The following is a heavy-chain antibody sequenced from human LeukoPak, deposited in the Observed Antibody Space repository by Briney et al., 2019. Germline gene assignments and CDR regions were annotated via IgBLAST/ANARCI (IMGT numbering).Heavy chain of an antibody. D-gene: IGHD1-26*01. CDR3: ARERRWELVYYGMDV. CDR2: LNPNSGDT. J-gene: IGHJ6*02. Sequence: GASVKVSCKASGYTFTDYYIHWVRQAPRQGLEWMGWLNPNSGDTNYAQKFLGTVTMTRDTSISTAYMEMSSLRSDDTAVYFCARERRWELVYYGMDVWGQGATVTVSS. CDR1: GYTFTDYY. V-gene: IGHV1-2*02.